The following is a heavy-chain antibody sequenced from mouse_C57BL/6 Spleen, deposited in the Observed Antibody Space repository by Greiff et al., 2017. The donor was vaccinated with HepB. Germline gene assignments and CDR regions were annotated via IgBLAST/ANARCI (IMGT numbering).Heavy chain of an antibody. CDR1: GYSFTGYY. J-gene: IGHJ4*01. CDR2: INPSTGGT. D-gene: IGHD1-2*01. CDR3: ARLRDAMDY. Sequence: EVKLMESGPELVKPGASVKISCKASGYSFTGYYMNWVKQSPEKSLEWIGEINPSTGGTTYNQKFKAKATLTVDKSSSTAYMQLKSLTSEDSAVYYCARLRDAMDYWGQGTSVTVSS. V-gene: IGHV1-42*01.